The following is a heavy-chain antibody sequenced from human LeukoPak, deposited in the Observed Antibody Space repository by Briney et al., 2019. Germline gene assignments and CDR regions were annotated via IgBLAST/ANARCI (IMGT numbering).Heavy chain of an antibody. D-gene: IGHD3-10*01. Sequence: NPSETLSLTCAVYGGSFSGYYWSWIRQPPGKGLEWIGEINHSGSTNYNPSLKSRATISVDTSKNQFSLKLSSVTAADTAVYYCARGYYYGSGSYRPGAEFDYWGQGTLVTVSS. J-gene: IGHJ4*02. V-gene: IGHV4-34*01. CDR1: GGSFSGYY. CDR2: INHSGST. CDR3: ARGYYYGSGSYRPGAEFDY.